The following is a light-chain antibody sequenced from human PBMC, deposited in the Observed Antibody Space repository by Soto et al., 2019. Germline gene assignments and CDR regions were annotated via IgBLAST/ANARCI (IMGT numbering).Light chain of an antibody. Sequence: IRMNISLSTLPAYEGDRVTVTCRASQSITSRLAWYQQKPGKGPKLMIYDASSLRSGVPSRFSGSGSGTEFTLTICSLQPDDFATYCCQLYSNYSWTFGQRT. CDR1: QSITSR. J-gene: IGKJ1*01. CDR2: DAS. V-gene: IGKV1-5*01. CDR3: QLYSNYSWT.